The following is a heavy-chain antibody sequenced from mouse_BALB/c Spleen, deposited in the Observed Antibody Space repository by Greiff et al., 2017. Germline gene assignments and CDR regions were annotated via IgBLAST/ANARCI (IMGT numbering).Heavy chain of an antibody. CDR3: ARADYGSSPAWFAY. Sequence: EVQLVESGGGLVQPGGSLRLSCATSGFTFTDYYMSWVRQPPGKALEWLGVIRNKANGYTTEYSVSVLGRFTISRDNSQSILYLQMNTLRAEDSATYYCARADYGSSPAWFAYWGQGTLVTVSA. V-gene: IGHV7-3*02. CDR1: GFTFTDYY. CDR2: IRNKANGYTT. D-gene: IGHD1-1*01. J-gene: IGHJ3*01.